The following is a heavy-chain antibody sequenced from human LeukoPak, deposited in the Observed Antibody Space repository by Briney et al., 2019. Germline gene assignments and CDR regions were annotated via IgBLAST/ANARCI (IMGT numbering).Heavy chain of an antibody. CDR2: IYPGDSDT. J-gene: IGHJ5*02. D-gene: IGHD2-2*01. Sequence: GESLKISCKGSGYSFTSYWIGWVPQMPGKGLEWMGIIYPGDSDTRYSPSFQGQVTISADKSISTAYLQWSSLKASDTAMYYCARAYCSSTSCTGSWFDPWGQGTLVTVSS. CDR3: ARAYCSSTSCTGSWFDP. V-gene: IGHV5-51*01. CDR1: GYSFTSYW.